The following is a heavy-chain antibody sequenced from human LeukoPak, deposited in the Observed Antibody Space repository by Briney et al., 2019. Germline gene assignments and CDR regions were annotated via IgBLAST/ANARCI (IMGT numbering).Heavy chain of an antibody. D-gene: IGHD6-19*01. CDR2: INSDGSST. CDR1: GFTFSSYW. CDR3: AREDSSGWYYFDY. Sequence: GGSLRLSCAASGFTFSSYWMHWVRQAPGKGLVWVSRINSDGSSTSYADSVKGRFTISRDNAKNTLYLQMNSLRAEDTAAYYCAREDSSGWYYFDYWGQGTLVTVSS. V-gene: IGHV3-74*01. J-gene: IGHJ4*02.